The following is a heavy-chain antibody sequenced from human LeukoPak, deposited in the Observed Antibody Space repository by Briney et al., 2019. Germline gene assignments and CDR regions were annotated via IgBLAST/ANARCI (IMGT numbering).Heavy chain of an antibody. J-gene: IGHJ3*02. D-gene: IGHD2-8*01. CDR3: ARRGVGSAFDI. V-gene: IGHV3-13*01. Sequence: GGSLRLSCAASGFTFSSYDMHWVRQAPGKGLEWVSAIGTAGDTYYPGSVKGRFTISRENAKNSLYLQMNSLRAGDTAVYYCARRGVGSAFDIWGQGTMVTVSS. CDR1: GFTFSSYD. CDR2: IGTAGDT.